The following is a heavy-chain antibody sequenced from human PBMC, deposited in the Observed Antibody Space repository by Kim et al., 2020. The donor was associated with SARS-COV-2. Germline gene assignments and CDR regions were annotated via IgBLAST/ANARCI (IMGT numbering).Heavy chain of an antibody. J-gene: IGHJ5*02. CDR3: ARRAFPEYRIRGVIGLLDP. CDR2: ISYDGNNK. Sequence: GGSLRLSCAASGFTFGIYAIHWVRQVPGKGLEWVAVISYDGNNKYYADSVKGRFTISRDKATKTVFLQMNSLRAEDTAVYYCARRAFPEYRIRGVIGLLDPGGQGALVTVSA. CDR1: GFTFGIYA. D-gene: IGHD3-10*01. V-gene: IGHV3-30*04.